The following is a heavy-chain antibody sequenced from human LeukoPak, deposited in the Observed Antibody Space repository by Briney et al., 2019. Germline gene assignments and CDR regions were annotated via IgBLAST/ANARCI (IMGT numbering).Heavy chain of an antibody. Sequence: GGSLRLSCAASGFTVSSNYMSWVRQAPGKGLEWVSVIYSGGSTYYADSVKGRFTISRDNSKNTLYLQMNSLRAEDTAVYYCASGGGYSYGDFDYWGQGTLVTVSS. D-gene: IGHD5-18*01. CDR1: GFTVSSNY. V-gene: IGHV3-53*01. J-gene: IGHJ4*02. CDR2: IYSGGST. CDR3: ASGGGYSYGDFDY.